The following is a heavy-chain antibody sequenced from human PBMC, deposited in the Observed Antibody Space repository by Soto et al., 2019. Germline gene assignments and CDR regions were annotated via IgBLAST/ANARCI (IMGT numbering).Heavy chain of an antibody. CDR2: ISGSGGST. CDR3: AKGIMPGSSKQQLVAFDY. Sequence: GGSLRLSCAASGFTFSSYAMSWVRQAPGKGLEWVSAISGSGGSTYYADSVKGRFTISRDNSKNTLYQQMNSLRAEDTAVFYFAKGIMPGSSKQQLVAFDYWGQGTLVTVSS. V-gene: IGHV3-23*01. CDR1: GFTFSSYA. D-gene: IGHD6-13*01. J-gene: IGHJ4*02.